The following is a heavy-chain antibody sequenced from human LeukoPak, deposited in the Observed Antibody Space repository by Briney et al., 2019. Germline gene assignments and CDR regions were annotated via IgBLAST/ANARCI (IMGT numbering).Heavy chain of an antibody. CDR3: ARDRKVAAHYDYGDYPALPDY. CDR2: IWYDGSNK. Sequence: GGSLRLSCAASGFTFSSYAMSWVRQAPGKGLEWVAVIWYDGSNKYYADSVKGRFTISRDNSKNTLYLQMNSLRAEDTAVYYCARDRKVAAHYDYGDYPALPDYWGQGTLVTVSS. J-gene: IGHJ4*02. V-gene: IGHV3-33*08. D-gene: IGHD4-17*01. CDR1: GFTFSSYA.